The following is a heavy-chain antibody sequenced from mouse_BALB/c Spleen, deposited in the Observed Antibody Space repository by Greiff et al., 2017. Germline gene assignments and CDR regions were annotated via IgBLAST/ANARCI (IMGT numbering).Heavy chain of an antibody. D-gene: IGHD4-1*01. CDR3: ARELAGTLFDY. CDR1: GFNIKDTY. J-gene: IGHJ2*01. CDR2: IDPANGNT. V-gene: IGHV14-3*02. Sequence: EVQLQESGAELVKPGASVKLSCTASGFNIKDTYMHWVKQRPEQGLEWIGRIDPANGNTKYDPKFQGKATITADTSSNTAYLQLSSLTSEDTAVYYCARELAGTLFDYWGQGTTLTVSS.